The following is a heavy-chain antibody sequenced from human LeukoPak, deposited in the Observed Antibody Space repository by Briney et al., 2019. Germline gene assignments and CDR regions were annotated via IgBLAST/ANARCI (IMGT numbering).Heavy chain of an antibody. Sequence: PGGSLRLSCAASGFTFSSYSMNWVRQAPGKGLEWVSSISSSSSYIYYADSVKGRFTISRDNAKNSLYLQMNSLRAEDTAVYYCARDRLASGISDSIAICGQGTMVTVSS. V-gene: IGHV3-21*01. D-gene: IGHD4-23*01. CDR3: ARDRLASGISDSIAI. J-gene: IGHJ3*02. CDR2: ISSSSSYI. CDR1: GFTFSSYS.